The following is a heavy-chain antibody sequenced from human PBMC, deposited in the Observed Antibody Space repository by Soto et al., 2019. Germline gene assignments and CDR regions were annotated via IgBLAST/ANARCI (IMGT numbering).Heavy chain of an antibody. J-gene: IGHJ5*02. D-gene: IGHD2-21*02. CDR2: VYHTGDT. CDR3: AREIVTAGGNNYFDP. Sequence: SETLSLTCGVSGGTVASSHWWSWVRQSPGRGLEWIGNVYHTGDTNFNPSLQSRVTFSVDKSNNRFSLRLTSVTAADTAVYFCAREIVTAGGNNYFDPWGPGTLVTVSS. V-gene: IGHV4-4*02. CDR1: GGTVASSHW.